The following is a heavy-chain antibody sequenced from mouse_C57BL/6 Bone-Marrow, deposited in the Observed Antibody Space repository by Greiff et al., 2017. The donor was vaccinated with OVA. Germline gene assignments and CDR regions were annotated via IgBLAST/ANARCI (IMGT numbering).Heavy chain of an antibody. CDR3: ARPYYYGSSTSFAY. CDR2: INPSTGGT. V-gene: IGHV1-42*01. J-gene: IGHJ3*01. D-gene: IGHD1-1*01. CDR1: GYSFTGYY. Sequence: EVQLVESGPELVKPGASVKISCKASGYSFTGYYMNWVKQSPEKSLEWIGEINPSTGGTTYNQKFKAKATLTVDKSSSTAYMQLKSLTSEDSAVYYGARPYYYGSSTSFAYWGQGTLVTVSA.